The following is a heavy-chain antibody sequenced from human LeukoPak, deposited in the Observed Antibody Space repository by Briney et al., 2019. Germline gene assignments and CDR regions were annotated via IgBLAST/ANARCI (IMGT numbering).Heavy chain of an antibody. Sequence: GGSLRLSCAASGFTFSSYAMSWVRQAPGKGLEWVSAISGSGGSTYYADSVKGRVTIPSDNSKNTRYLQMNSLRAEDTAVYYCAKDMVPYKHWGQGTLVTVSS. V-gene: IGHV3-23*01. CDR2: ISGSGGST. J-gene: IGHJ1*01. CDR3: AKDMVPYKH. D-gene: IGHD3-10*01. CDR1: GFTFSSYA.